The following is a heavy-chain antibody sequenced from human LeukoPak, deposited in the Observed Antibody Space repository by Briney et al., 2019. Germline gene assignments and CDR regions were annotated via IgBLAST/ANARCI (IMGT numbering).Heavy chain of an antibody. Sequence: SETLSLTCAVYGGSFSDYYWSWIRQPPGKGLEWIGYIYYSGSTNYNPSLKSRVTISVDTSKNQFSLKLSSVTAADTAVYYCARAYYYDSSGYSLGGFDPWGQGILVTVSS. CDR2: IYYSGST. CDR1: GGSFSDYY. CDR3: ARAYYYDSSGYSLGGFDP. D-gene: IGHD3-22*01. V-gene: IGHV4-59*01. J-gene: IGHJ5*02.